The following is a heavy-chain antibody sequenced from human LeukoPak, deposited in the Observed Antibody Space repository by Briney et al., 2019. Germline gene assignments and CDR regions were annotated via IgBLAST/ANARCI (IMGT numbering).Heavy chain of an antibody. J-gene: IGHJ4*02. CDR2: ISSSSRYK. CDR1: GFTFRSYS. CDR3: AREIDSSGRGFVDY. Sequence: PGGSLRLSCAASGFTFRSYSMNWVRQAPGEGLEWVSSISSSSRYKYYAASVKGPFTISRDNAKNSLYLQMSSLRAEDTAVYYCAREIDSSGRGFVDYWGQGTLVSVSS. V-gene: IGHV3-21*01. D-gene: IGHD3-22*01.